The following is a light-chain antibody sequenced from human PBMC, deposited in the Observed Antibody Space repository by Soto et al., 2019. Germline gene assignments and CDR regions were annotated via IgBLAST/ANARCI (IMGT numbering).Light chain of an antibody. V-gene: IGKV1-12*01. CDR3: QQANSFPIT. Sequence: DIQMTQSPSSLSASVGARVTITCRASQGLTFLAWYKQKPGKAPRLLIYEATNLQSGVPPRFRGSGSGTDFTLTISSLKPEDFATYFCQQANSFPITFGQGTRLEIK. J-gene: IGKJ5*01. CDR1: QGLTF. CDR2: EAT.